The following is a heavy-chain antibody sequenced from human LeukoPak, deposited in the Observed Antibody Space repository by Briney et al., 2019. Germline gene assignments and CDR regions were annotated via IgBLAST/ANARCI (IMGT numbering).Heavy chain of an antibody. J-gene: IGHJ4*02. Sequence: ASVKVSCKSSGYTFTSYGISWVRQAPGQGLEWMGWISGYNGNTNYAQKLQGRVTMTTDTSTSTAYMELRSLRSDDTAVYYCARDCSSTSCYVHIFDYWGQGTLVTVSS. CDR2: ISGYNGNT. V-gene: IGHV1-18*01. D-gene: IGHD2-2*01. CDR3: ARDCSSTSCYVHIFDY. CDR1: GYTFTSYG.